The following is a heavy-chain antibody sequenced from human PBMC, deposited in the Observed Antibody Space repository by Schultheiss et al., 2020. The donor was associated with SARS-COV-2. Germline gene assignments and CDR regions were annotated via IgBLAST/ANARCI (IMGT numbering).Heavy chain of an antibody. V-gene: IGHV1-18*04. Sequence: ASVKVSCKASGYTFTGYYMHWVRQAPGQGLEWMGWISAYNGNTNYAQKLQGRVTMTTDTSTSTAYMELRSLRSDDTAVYYCARLAGVNWFDPWGQGTLVTVSS. CDR3: ARLAGVNWFDP. CDR1: GYTFTGYY. J-gene: IGHJ5*02. D-gene: IGHD7-27*01. CDR2: ISAYNGNT.